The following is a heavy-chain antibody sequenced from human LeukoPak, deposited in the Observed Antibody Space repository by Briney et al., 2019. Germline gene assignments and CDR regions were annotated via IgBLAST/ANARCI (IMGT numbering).Heavy chain of an antibody. CDR1: GGTFSSYA. CDR3: ARVGYYDILTGYYKEGYFDY. J-gene: IGHJ4*02. V-gene: IGHV1-69*05. CDR2: IIPIFGTA. D-gene: IGHD3-9*01. Sequence: ASVKVSCKASGGTFSSYATSWVRQAPGQELEWMGGIIPIFGTANYAQKFQGRVTITTDESTSTAYMELSSLRSGDTAVYYCARVGYYDILTGYYKEGYFDYWGQGTLVTVSS.